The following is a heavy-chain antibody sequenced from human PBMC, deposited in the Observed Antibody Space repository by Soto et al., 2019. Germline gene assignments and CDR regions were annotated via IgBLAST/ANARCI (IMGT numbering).Heavy chain of an antibody. V-gene: IGHV3-66*01. CDR1: GFTVSSNY. CDR2: IYSGGST. D-gene: IGHD6-13*01. Sequence: EVQLVESGGGLVQPRGSLRLSCAASGFTVSSNYMSWVRQAPGKGREWVSVIYSGGSTYYADSVKGRFTISRDNSKNTLYLQMNSLRAEDTAVYYCARGLAAAGSGDYWGQGTLVTVSS. J-gene: IGHJ4*02. CDR3: ARGLAAAGSGDY.